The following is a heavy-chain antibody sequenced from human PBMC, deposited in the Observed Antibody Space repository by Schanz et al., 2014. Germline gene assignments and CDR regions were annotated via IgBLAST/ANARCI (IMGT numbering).Heavy chain of an antibody. V-gene: IGHV3-7*01. D-gene: IGHD3-22*01. J-gene: IGHJ3*02. CDR3: ARVALIVVAPWAFDI. Sequence: EVQLVESGGGLVQPGRSLRLSCAASGFTFSSYWMSWVRQAPGKGLEWVANIKQDGSEKYYVDSVKGRFTISRDNAKNSLYLQMNSLRAEDTAVYYCARVALIVVAPWAFDIWGQGTMVTVSS. CDR2: IKQDGSEK. CDR1: GFTFSSYW.